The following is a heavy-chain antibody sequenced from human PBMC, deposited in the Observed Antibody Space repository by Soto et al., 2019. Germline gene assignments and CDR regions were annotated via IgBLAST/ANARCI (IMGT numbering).Heavy chain of an antibody. CDR1: GFTFSSYW. CDR3: ARTSYKIFGVVIIRSSPFDI. Sequence: GGSLRLSCAASGFTFSSYWMSWVRQAPGKGLEWVANIKQDGSMKYYVDSVKGRFTLSRQNAKNSLYQQMNSLRAEDRAVYYCARTSYKIFGVVIIRSSPFDIWGQGTMVTVSS. D-gene: IGHD3-3*01. CDR2: IKQDGSMK. V-gene: IGHV3-7*05. J-gene: IGHJ3*02.